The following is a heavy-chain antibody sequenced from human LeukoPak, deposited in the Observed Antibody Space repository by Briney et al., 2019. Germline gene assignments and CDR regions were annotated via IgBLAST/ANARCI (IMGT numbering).Heavy chain of an antibody. D-gene: IGHD1-1*01. J-gene: IGHJ4*02. CDR1: GYTFTGYY. CDR3: ARRQLERPRLFDY. CDR2: INPNSGGT. V-gene: IGHV1-2*02. Sequence: ASVKVSCKASGYTFTGYYMHWVRQAPGQGLEWMGWINPNSGGTNYAQKFQGRVTMTGDTSISTAYMELSRLRSDDTAVYYCARRQLERPRLFDYWGQGTLVTVSS.